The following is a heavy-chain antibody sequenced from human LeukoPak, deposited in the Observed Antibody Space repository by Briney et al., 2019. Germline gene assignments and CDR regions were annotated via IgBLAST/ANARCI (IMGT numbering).Heavy chain of an antibody. D-gene: IGHD4-11*01. J-gene: IGHJ5*02. CDR2: FDPEDGET. V-gene: IGHV1-24*01. Sequence: ASVKVSCKVSGYTLTELSMHWVRQAPGKGLEWMGGFDPEDGETIYAQKFQGRVTMTRDMSTSTVYMELSSLRSEDTAVYYCARAVTDYSNWFDPWGQGTLVTVSS. CDR1: GYTLTELS. CDR3: ARAVTDYSNWFDP.